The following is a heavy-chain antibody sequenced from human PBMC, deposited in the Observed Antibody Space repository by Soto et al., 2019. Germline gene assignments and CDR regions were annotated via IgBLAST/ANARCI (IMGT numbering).Heavy chain of an antibody. J-gene: IGHJ6*02. CDR1: GYTFTGYY. V-gene: IGHV1-2*02. Sequence: ASVKVSCKASGYTFTGYYMHWVRQAPGQGLEWMGWINPNSGGTNYAQKFQGRVTMTRDTSISTAYMELSRLRSDDTAVYYFARDNYGFWSCYRQIYGMDVWGQGTTVTDAS. CDR3: ARDNYGFWSCYRQIYGMDV. CDR2: INPNSGGT. D-gene: IGHD3-3*01.